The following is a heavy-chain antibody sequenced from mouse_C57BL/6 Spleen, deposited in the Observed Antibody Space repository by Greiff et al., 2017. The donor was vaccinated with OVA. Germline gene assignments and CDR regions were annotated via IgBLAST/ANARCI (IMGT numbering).Heavy chain of an antibody. CDR1: GFTFSDYG. CDR3: ARRYYYAMDY. J-gene: IGHJ4*01. CDR2: ISSGSSTI. V-gene: IGHV5-17*01. Sequence: DVKLVESGGGLVKPGGSLKLSCAASGFTFSDYGMHWVRQAPEKGLEWVAYISSGSSTIYYADTVKGRFTISRDNAKNTLFLQMTSLRSEDTAMYYCARRYYYAMDYWGQGTSGTVSS.